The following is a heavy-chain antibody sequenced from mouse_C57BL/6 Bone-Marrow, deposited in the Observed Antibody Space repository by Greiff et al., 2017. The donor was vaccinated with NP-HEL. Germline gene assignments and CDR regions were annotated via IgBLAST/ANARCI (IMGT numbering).Heavy chain of an antibody. V-gene: IGHV5-12*01. CDR1: GFTFSDYY. CDR2: ISNGGGST. D-gene: IGHD2-1*01. J-gene: IGHJ4*01. Sequence: EVQGVESGGGLVQPGGSLKLSCAASGFTFSDYYMYWVRQTPEKRLEWVAYISNGGGSTYYPDTVKGRFTISRDNAKNTLYLQMSRLKSEDTAMYYCARHALYYGIHYYAMDYWGQGTSVTVSS. CDR3: ARHALYYGIHYYAMDY.